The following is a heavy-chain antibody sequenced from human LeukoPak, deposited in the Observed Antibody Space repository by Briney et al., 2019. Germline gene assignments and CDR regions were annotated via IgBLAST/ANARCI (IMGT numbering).Heavy chain of an antibody. Sequence: GGSLRLSCAASGFTFSSYSMNWVRQAPGKGLEWVSYISSSSSTIYYADSVKGRFTISRDNAKNSLYLQMNSLRAEDTAVYYWARGGGYYDSSGYPEDAFDIWGQGTMVTVSS. CDR1: GFTFSSYS. J-gene: IGHJ3*02. D-gene: IGHD3-22*01. V-gene: IGHV3-48*01. CDR3: ARGGGYYDSSGYPEDAFDI. CDR2: ISSSSSTI.